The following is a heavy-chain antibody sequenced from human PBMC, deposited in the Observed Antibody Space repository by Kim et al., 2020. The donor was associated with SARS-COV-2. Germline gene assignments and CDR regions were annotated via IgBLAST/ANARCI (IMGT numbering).Heavy chain of an antibody. CDR1: GFTFSSYS. Sequence: GGSLRLSCAASGFTFSSYSMNWVRQAPWKGLEWVSYISSSSTIYYADSVKGRFTISRDNAKNSLYLQMNSLRDEDTAVYYCARRCSSTSCPLDYWGQGT. CDR3: ARRCSSTSCPLDY. CDR2: ISSSSTI. D-gene: IGHD2-2*01. V-gene: IGHV3-48*02. J-gene: IGHJ4*02.